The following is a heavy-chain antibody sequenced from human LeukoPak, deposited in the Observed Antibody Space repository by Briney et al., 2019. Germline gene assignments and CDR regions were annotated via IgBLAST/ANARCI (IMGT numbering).Heavy chain of an antibody. D-gene: IGHD7-27*01. J-gene: IGHJ4*02. CDR1: GYTFAGYY. CDR2: INPNSGGT. Sequence: GASVKVSCKASGYTFAGYYMHWVRQAPGQGLEWMGRINPNSGGTNYAQKFQGRVTMTRDTSISTAYMELSRLRSDDTAVYYCARDFLPGDSDYWGQGILVTVSS. CDR3: ARDFLPGDSDY. V-gene: IGHV1-2*06.